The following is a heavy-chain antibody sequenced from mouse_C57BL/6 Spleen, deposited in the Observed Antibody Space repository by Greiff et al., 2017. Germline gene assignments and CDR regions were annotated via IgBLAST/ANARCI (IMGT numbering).Heavy chain of an antibody. CDR2: INPNNGGT. CDR3: ASGAWGYAMDY. Sequence: EVQLQQSGPELVKPGASVKIPCKASGYTFTDYNMDWVKQSHGKSLEWIGDINPNNGGTIYNQKFKGKATLTVAKSSSTAYMQLRSLTSEETEVYYCASGAWGYAMDYWGQGTSVTVSS. V-gene: IGHV1-18*01. CDR1: GYTFTDYN. J-gene: IGHJ4*01. D-gene: IGHD3-1*01.